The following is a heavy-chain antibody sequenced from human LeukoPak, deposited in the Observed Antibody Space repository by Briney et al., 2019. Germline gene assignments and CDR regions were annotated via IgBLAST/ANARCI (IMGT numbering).Heavy chain of an antibody. CDR2: ITCNSSYI. D-gene: IGHD3-10*01. Sequence: GGSLRLSCAASGFTFSSYSMNWVRQAPGKGLEWVSSITCNSSYIYYADSVRGRFTISRDNAKNSLYLQMNSLRAEDTAVYYCARDRLWFGELYAQGDNYYYGMDVWGQETTVTVSS. J-gene: IGHJ6*02. V-gene: IGHV3-21*01. CDR1: GFTFSSYS. CDR3: ARDRLWFGELYAQGDNYYYGMDV.